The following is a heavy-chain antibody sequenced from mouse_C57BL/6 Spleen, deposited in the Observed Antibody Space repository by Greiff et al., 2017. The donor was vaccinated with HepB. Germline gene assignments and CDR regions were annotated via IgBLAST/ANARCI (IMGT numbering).Heavy chain of an antibody. J-gene: IGHJ4*01. CDR3: ARCGGSFYAMDY. V-gene: IGHV1-22*01. CDR2: INPNNGGT. Sequence: EVQLQQSGPELVKPGASVKMSCKASGYTFTDYNMHWVKQSHGKSLEWIGYINPNNGGTRYNQKLTGKATLTVNKSSSRAYMELRSLTSEDSAVYYCARCGGSFYAMDYWGQGTSVTVSS. CDR1: GYTFTDYN.